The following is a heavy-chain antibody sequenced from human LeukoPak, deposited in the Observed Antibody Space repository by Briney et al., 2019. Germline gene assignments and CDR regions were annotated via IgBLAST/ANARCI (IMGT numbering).Heavy chain of an antibody. V-gene: IGHV1-24*01. CDR3: ATGLDYYDSSGYGY. CDR2: FDPEDGET. Sequence: ASVKVSCKVSGYTLTELSMHWVRQAPGKGLEWMGGFDPEDGETIYAQKFQGRVTMTEDTSTDTAYMELSSLRSEDTAVYYYATGLDYYDSSGYGYWGQGTLVTVSS. CDR1: GYTLTELS. D-gene: IGHD3-22*01. J-gene: IGHJ4*02.